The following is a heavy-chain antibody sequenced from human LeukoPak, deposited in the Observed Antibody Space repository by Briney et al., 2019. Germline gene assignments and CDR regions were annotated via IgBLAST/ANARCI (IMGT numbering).Heavy chain of an antibody. D-gene: IGHD6-25*01. J-gene: IGHJ3*02. CDR2: INPNSGGT. V-gene: IGHV1-2*02. CDR3: ARVSSASGAFDI. CDR1: GYTFTCYF. Sequence: ASLKVSCKASGYTFTCYFLHWVRQAPGQGLEWMGWINPNSGGTNYAQKFQGRVTMTRDTSISAAYMDLSSLRFDDAAVYYCARVSSASGAFDIRGQGTMVTVSS.